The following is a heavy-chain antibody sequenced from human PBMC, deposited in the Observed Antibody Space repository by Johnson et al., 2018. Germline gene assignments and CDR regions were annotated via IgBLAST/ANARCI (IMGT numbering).Heavy chain of an antibody. CDR1: GFTFSSYV. V-gene: IGHV3-23*04. D-gene: IGHD1-1*01. CDR3: AKDWKD. J-gene: IGHJ3*01. Sequence: VQLVESGGGLVQXGGSLRLSCAASGFTFSSYVMTWVRQAPGKGLEWVSTMSDSGSSTYYADSVKGRFTISRDNSKNTLYLQMNSLRAEDTALYYCAKDWKDWGQGTMVTVSS. CDR2: MSDSGSST.